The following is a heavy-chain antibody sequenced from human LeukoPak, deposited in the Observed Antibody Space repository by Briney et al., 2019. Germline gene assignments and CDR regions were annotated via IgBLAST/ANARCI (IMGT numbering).Heavy chain of an antibody. CDR3: ARGRRLRGVTSRPIYYYYYMDV. CDR2: VNPYNDKT. CDR1: GYTFNTFD. Sequence: GASVKLSCKASGYTFNTFDINWVRQATGQGPEWMGWVNPYNDKTAYAPKFQGRVSISSNNSINTAYMEFSGLKSDDTAVYFCARGRRLRGVTSRPIYYYYYMDVWGGGTTVTVSS. V-gene: IGHV1-8*03. D-gene: IGHD3-10*01. J-gene: IGHJ6*03.